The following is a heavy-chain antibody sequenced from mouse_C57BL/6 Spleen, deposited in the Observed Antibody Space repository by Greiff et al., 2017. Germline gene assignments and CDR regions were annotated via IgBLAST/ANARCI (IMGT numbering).Heavy chain of an antibody. CDR2: IDPSDSYT. J-gene: IGHJ1*03. CDR3: ARNYYGSSPHWDFDV. Sequence: VQLQQPGPELVMPGASVKLSCKASGYTFTSYWMHWVKQRPGQGLEWIGEIDPSDSYTNYNQKFKGKSTLTVDKSSSTAYMQLSSLTSEDSAVYYCARNYYGSSPHWDFDVWGTGTTVTVSS. D-gene: IGHD1-1*01. CDR1: GYTFTSYW. V-gene: IGHV1-69*01.